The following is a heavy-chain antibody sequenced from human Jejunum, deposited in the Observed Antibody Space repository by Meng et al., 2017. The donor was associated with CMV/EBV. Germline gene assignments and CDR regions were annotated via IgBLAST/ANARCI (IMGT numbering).Heavy chain of an antibody. Sequence: SGFTFSDYYMSWIRQAPGMGLEWVSYISSGGSDRYYADSVKGRFTISRDNGRNSLDLQMNSLRAEDTAVYYCAKDMFSNFAFIDYWGQGSLVTVSS. CDR1: GFTFSDYY. CDR3: AKDMFSNFAFIDY. J-gene: IGHJ4*02. D-gene: IGHD4-11*01. V-gene: IGHV3-11*01. CDR2: ISSGGSDR.